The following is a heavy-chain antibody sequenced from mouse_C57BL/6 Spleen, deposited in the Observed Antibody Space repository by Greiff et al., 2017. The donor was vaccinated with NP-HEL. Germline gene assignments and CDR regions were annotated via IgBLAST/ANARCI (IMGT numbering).Heavy chain of an antibody. CDR3: ARGAYYYGSRYAMDY. J-gene: IGHJ4*01. D-gene: IGHD1-1*01. Sequence: VQLQQSGAELVKPGASVKISCKASGYAFSSYWMNWVKQRPGKGLEWIGQIYPGDGATNYNGKFKGKATLTADKSSSTAYMQLSSLTSKDSAVFFCARGAYYYGSRYAMDYWGQGTSVTVSS. V-gene: IGHV1-80*01. CDR1: GYAFSSYW. CDR2: IYPGDGAT.